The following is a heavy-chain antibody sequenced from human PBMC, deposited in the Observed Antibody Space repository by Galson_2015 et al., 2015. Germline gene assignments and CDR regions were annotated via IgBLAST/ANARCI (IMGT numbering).Heavy chain of an antibody. CDR2: ISGSGGGT. Sequence: SLRLSCAASGFTFSSYAMSWLRQAPGKGLEWVSAISGSGGGTYYADSVKGRFTISRDNPKNTLYLQMSSLRAEDTAVYYCANSGSGSGLYYYYMDVWGKGTTITVSS. V-gene: IGHV3-23*01. D-gene: IGHD3-10*01. J-gene: IGHJ6*03. CDR1: GFTFSSYA. CDR3: ANSGSGSGLYYYYMDV.